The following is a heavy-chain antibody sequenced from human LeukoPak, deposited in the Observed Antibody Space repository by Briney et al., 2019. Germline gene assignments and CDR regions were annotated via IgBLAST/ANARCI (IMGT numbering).Heavy chain of an antibody. CDR1: GYTFTRFA. J-gene: IGHJ6*02. D-gene: IGHD3-10*01. CDR3: ARGRYFFGSGSYYPEGMDV. CDR2: ISAYNGDT. Sequence: ASVKVSCKASGYTFTRFAISWVRQAPGQGLEWMGWISAYNGDTNYAQKLQGRVTMTTDTSTSTAYMELRSLRSDDTAVYYCARGRYFFGSGSYYPEGMDVWGQGTTVTVSS. V-gene: IGHV1-18*01.